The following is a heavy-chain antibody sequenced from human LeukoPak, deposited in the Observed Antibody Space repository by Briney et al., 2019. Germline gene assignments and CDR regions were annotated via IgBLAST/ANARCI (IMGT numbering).Heavy chain of an antibody. CDR3: ARVSGPYSSSGYWNNWFDP. CDR2: INHSGST. Sequence: PSETLSLTCAVYGGSFSGYYWSWIRQPPGKGLEWIGEINHSGSTKYNPSLKSRVTISVDTSKNQFSMKLSSVTAADTAVDYCARVSGPYSSSGYWNNWFDPWGKGTLVTVSS. J-gene: IGHJ5*02. V-gene: IGHV4-34*01. CDR1: GGSFSGYY. D-gene: IGHD6-13*01.